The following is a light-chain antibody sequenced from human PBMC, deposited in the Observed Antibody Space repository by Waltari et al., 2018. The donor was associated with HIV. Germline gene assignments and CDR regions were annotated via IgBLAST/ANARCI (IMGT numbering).Light chain of an antibody. J-gene: IGKJ4*01. CDR1: QSVSTD. Sequence: ELVLKQSPATLCLSPGERATLSCRASQSVSTDLAWYQQRPGQPPRLLMYDASKRATGIPARFSGGGSGTDFTLTISSLEPDDFAVYYCQQRNNEGLTFGGGTRVEIK. CDR2: DAS. CDR3: QQRNNEGLT. V-gene: IGKV3-11*01.